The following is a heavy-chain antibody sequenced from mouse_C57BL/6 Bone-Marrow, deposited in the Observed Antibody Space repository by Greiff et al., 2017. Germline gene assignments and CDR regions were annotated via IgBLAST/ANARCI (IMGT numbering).Heavy chain of an antibody. CDR2: INSDGGST. D-gene: IGHD1-1*01. J-gene: IGHJ3*01. CDR3: ERAQYYGSAWFDY. V-gene: IGHV5-2*03. CDR1: EYEFPSHD. Sequence: EVKVEESGGGLVQPGESLKLSCESNEYEFPSHDMSWVRKTPGKRLELVAAINSDGGSTYYPDTMESRFIISRDNTKKTLYLQMSRLRSEDTALYDCERAQYYGSAWFDYWGQGTLVTVSA.